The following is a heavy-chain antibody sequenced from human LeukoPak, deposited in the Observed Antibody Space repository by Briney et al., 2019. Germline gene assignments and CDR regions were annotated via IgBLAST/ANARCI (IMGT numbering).Heavy chain of an antibody. Sequence: GGSLRLSCAASGFTFSSYAMSWVRQAPGKGLEWVSAISGSGGSTYYADSVKGRFTISRDNSKNTLYLQTNSLRAEDTAVYYCAKSGTTDYYYYYGMDVWGQGTTVTVSS. D-gene: IGHD2/OR15-2a*01. V-gene: IGHV3-23*01. J-gene: IGHJ6*02. CDR3: AKSGTTDYYYYYGMDV. CDR2: ISGSGGST. CDR1: GFTFSSYA.